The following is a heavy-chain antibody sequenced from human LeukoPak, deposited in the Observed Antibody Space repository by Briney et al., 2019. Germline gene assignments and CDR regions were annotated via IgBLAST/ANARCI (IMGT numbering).Heavy chain of an antibody. Sequence: GGSLRLSCAASGFTFSSYAMSWVRQAPGKGLEWVSAISGSGGSTYYADSVKGRFTISRDNSKNTLYLQMNSLRAEDTAVYYRAKARYYQLLIYYYFDYWGQGTLVTVSS. CDR2: ISGSGGST. CDR1: GFTFSSYA. CDR3: AKARYYQLLIYYYFDY. J-gene: IGHJ4*02. V-gene: IGHV3-23*01. D-gene: IGHD2-2*01.